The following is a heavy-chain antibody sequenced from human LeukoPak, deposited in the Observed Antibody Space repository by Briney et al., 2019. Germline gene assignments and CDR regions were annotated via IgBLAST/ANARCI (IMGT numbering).Heavy chain of an antibody. CDR3: ARDHYDTTVNYYYYGMDV. V-gene: IGHV1-2*03. D-gene: IGHD4-4*01. Sequence: LEASVKVSCKASGYTFTGYYMHWVRQAPEQGIEWMGWINPNSGGTNYAQKFQGRVTMTRDTSISTAYMELSRLRSDDTAVYYCARDHYDTTVNYYYYGMDVWGQGTTVTVSS. J-gene: IGHJ6*02. CDR1: GYTFTGYY. CDR2: INPNSGGT.